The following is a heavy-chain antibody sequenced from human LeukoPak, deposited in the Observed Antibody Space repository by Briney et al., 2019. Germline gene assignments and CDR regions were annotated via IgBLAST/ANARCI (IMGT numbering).Heavy chain of an antibody. J-gene: IGHJ4*02. CDR3: ARDLGSTVTTSGSGLTSGEDY. CDR1: GYTFTSHY. D-gene: IGHD4-17*01. Sequence: ASVKVSCKASGYTFTSHYMHWVRQAPGQGLEWMGIINPSGGSTSYAQKFQGRVTMTRDMSTSTVYMELSSLRSEDTAVYYCARDLGSTVTTSGSGLTSGEDYWGQGTLVTVSS. CDR2: INPSGGST. V-gene: IGHV1-46*01.